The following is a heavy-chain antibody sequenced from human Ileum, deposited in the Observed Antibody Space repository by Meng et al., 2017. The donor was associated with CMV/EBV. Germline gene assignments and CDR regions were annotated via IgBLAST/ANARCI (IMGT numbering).Heavy chain of an antibody. CDR2: INPSGGST. D-gene: IGHD1-7*01. Sequence: ASVQVSCKASGYIFTSYYMHWVRQAPGQGLEWMGIINPSGGSTSYAQKFQCRVTMTKDTSTSTVCMELSSLRSEDTAVYYCARVKVELRGSYFDYWGQGTLVTVSS. CDR3: ARVKVELRGSYFDY. V-gene: IGHV1-46*01. J-gene: IGHJ4*02. CDR1: GYIFTSYY.